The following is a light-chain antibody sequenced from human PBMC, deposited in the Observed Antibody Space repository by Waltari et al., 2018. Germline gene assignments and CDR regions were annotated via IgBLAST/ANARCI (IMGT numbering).Light chain of an antibody. CDR2: KDN. Sequence: VFTQPHSVSGSPGQTVTISCTRSSGSIDSKYVQWYQQRPGSAPTTVIYKDNQRPSGVPDRFSGSVDSSSNSASLTISGLKSEDEADYYCQSADGNYNLVFRSGTKLTVL. J-gene: IGLJ6*01. CDR1: SGSIDSKY. CDR3: QSADGNYNLV. V-gene: IGLV6-57*03.